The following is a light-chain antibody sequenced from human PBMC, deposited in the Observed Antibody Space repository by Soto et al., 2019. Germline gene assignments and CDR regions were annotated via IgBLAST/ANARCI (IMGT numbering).Light chain of an antibody. CDR3: QQYGSSRAT. Sequence: EIVLTQSPGTLSLSPGERATLSCRASQSLGSTYLAWYQQKLGQAPGLLIYAASSRAIGIPDRFSGSGSGTDFTLTISRLEPEDFGVYYCQQYGSSRATFGQGTTVEIK. CDR2: AAS. V-gene: IGKV3-20*01. CDR1: QSLGSTY. J-gene: IGKJ1*01.